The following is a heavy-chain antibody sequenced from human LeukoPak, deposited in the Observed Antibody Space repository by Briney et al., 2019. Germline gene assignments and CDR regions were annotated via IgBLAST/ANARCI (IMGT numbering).Heavy chain of an antibody. V-gene: IGHV5-51*01. J-gene: IGHJ6*03. CDR2: IYPGDSDT. CDR1: GYSFTSYW. D-gene: IGHD4-23*01. CDR3: ARHIVHTVVTPDDYYYMDV. Sequence: GESLKISCKGSGYSFTSYWIGWVRQMPGKGLEWMGIIYPGDSDTRYSPPFQGQVTISADKSISTAYLQWSSLKASDTAMYYCARHIVHTVVTPDDYYYMDVWGKGTTVTVSS.